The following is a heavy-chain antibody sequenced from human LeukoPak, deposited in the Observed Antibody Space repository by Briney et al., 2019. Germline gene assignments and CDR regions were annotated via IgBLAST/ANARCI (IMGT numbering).Heavy chain of an antibody. Sequence: GGSLTLSCPASAFTSTRNCMNCDRQAPGKRLEWVSYVSSSSDSIYYADSVKGRFTISRDNAENSLYLQMNSLRDEDTAVYYCAIAPRSCFDYWGQGTLVTVSS. V-gene: IGHV3-48*02. J-gene: IGHJ4*02. CDR1: AFTSTRNC. CDR2: VSSSSDSI. CDR3: AIAPRSCFDY.